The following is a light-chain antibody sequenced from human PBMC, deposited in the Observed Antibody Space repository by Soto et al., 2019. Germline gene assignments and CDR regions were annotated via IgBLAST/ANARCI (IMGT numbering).Light chain of an antibody. CDR1: QSVSSN. V-gene: IGKV3-15*01. Sequence: ETKMTQSPATLSVSPGERVTLSCRASQSVSSNLAWYQQKPGQAPRLLIYGASTRATDIPARFSGSGSGTEFTLTISSLQSEDFAVYYCQQYNNWPPYTFGQGTKLEI. J-gene: IGKJ2*01. CDR2: GAS. CDR3: QQYNNWPPYT.